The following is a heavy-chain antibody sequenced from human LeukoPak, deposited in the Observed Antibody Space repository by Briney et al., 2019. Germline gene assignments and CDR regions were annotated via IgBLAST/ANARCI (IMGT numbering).Heavy chain of an antibody. CDR2: ISNSGSTI. CDR1: GFTFSDYY. V-gene: IGHV3-11*01. J-gene: IGHJ6*02. Sequence: GGSLRLSCAASGFTFSDYYMSWIRQAPGKGLEWVSYISNSGSTIYYADSVKGRFTISRDNAKNSLYLQMNSLRAEDTAVYYCASYCSSSSCYGYYYAMDVWGQGTTVTVSS. CDR3: ASYCSSSSCYGYYYAMDV. D-gene: IGHD2-15*01.